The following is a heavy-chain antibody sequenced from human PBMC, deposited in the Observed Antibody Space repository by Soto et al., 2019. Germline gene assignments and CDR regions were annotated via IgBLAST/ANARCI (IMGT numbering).Heavy chain of an antibody. Sequence: LSLTCTVSGGSISSYYWSWIRQPPGKGLEWIGYIYYRGSTNYNPSLKSRVTISVDTSKNQFSLKLSSVTAADTAVYYCARNPLWFGEDYYYGMDVWGQGTTVTVSS. J-gene: IGHJ6*02. D-gene: IGHD3-10*01. CDR3: ARNPLWFGEDYYYGMDV. CDR1: GGSISSYY. CDR2: IYYRGST. V-gene: IGHV4-59*01.